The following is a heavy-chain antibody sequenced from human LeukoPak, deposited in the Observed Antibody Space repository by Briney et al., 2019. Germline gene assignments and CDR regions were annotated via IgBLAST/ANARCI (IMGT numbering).Heavy chain of an antibody. V-gene: IGHV4-39*07. J-gene: IGHJ2*01. CDR2: IYYSGST. CDR3: ARSAFAEGYFDL. Sequence: AETLSLTCSVSGGSINRSNYYWGWIRQPPGKGLEWIGSIYYSGSTNYNPSLKSRVTISVDTSKNQFSLKLTSVTAADTAVYYCARSAFAEGYFDLWGRGTLVTASS. CDR1: GGSINRSNYY.